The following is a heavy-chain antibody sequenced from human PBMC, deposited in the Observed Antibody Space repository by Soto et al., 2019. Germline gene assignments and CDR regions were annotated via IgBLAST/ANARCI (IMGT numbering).Heavy chain of an antibody. CDR3: ARRAPTGGNWFDP. CDR2: IIPIFGTA. CDR1: GGTFSSYA. V-gene: IGHV1-69*06. J-gene: IGHJ5*02. Sequence: QVQLVQSGAEVKKPGSSVKVSCKASGGTFSSYAISWVRQAPGQGLEWMGGIIPIFGTANYAQKFQGRVTITADKSTGTARMELSSLRYADTAVYYCARRAPTGGNWFDPWGQGTLVTVSS.